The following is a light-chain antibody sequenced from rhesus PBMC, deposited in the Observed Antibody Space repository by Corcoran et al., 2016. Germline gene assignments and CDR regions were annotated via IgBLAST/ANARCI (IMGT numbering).Light chain of an antibody. CDR1: QGITND. CDR3: QHYYSTPFT. J-gene: IGKJ3*01. Sequence: DIQMTQSPSSLSASVGDRVTITCRASQGITNDLAWYQQKPGETPKLLIYDASSLPSGIPSRFSGSGSGTDVTRNSSSLQPEDFATYYCQHYYSTPFTCGPGTKLDIK. CDR2: DAS. V-gene: IGKV1-33*02.